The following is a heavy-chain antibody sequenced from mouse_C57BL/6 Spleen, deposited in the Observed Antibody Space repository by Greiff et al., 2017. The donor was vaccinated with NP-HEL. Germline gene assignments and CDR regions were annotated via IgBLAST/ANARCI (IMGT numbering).Heavy chain of an antibody. Sequence: QVQLQQPGAELVKRGASVKMFCKADGGGGRGCWLAVGWGGPGQGLEWIGDIYPVRWRTNYNEKLKSKATLTVDTSSSTAYMQLSSLTSEDSAVYYCAREGIYYGYDAGLYAMDYWGQGTSVTVSS. CDR3: AREGIYYGYDAGLYAMDY. D-gene: IGHD2-2*01. J-gene: IGHJ4*01. CDR1: GGGGRGCW. V-gene: IGHV1-55*01. CDR2: IYPVRWRT.